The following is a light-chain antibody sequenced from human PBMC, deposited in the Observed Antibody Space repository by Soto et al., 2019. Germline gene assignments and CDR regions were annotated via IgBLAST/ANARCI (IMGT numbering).Light chain of an antibody. CDR1: SSDVGGYNY. CDR3: ISYKSSSTSYV. CDR2: EVS. V-gene: IGLV2-14*01. J-gene: IGLJ1*01. Sequence: ALTQPASVSGSPGQSITISCTGTSSDVGGYNYVAWYQQHPGKVPRLMIYEVSNRPSGVSNRFSGPKSGSTASLTISGLQAEDEADYYCISYKSSSTSYVFGTGTKSPS.